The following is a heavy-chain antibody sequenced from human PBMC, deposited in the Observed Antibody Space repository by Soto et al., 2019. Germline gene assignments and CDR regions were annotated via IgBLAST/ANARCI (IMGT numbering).Heavy chain of an antibody. CDR3: ARERSRGYYDSSDGFGY. CDR1: GFTFSSYG. CDR2: IWYDGSNK. D-gene: IGHD3-22*01. J-gene: IGHJ4*02. Sequence: QVQLVESGGGVVQPGRSLRLSCAASGFTFSSYGMHWVRQAPGKGLEWVAVIWYDGSNKYYADSVKGRFTISRDNSKNTLYLQMNSLRAEDTAVYYCARERSRGYYDSSDGFGYWGQGTLVTVSS. V-gene: IGHV3-33*01.